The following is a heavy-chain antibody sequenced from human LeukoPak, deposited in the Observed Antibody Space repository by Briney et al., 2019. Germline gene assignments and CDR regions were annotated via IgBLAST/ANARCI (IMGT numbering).Heavy chain of an antibody. CDR1: GGTFSSYA. CDR3: ATQLRLGYCSGGSCGDNYYYYMDV. CDR2: IIPIFGTA. V-gene: IGHV1-69*05. Sequence: ASVKVSCKASGGTFSSYAISWVRQPPGQGLEWMGGIIPIFGTANYAQKFQGRVTITTDESTSTAYMELSSLRSEDTAVYYCATQLRLGYCSGGSCGDNYYYYMDVWGKGTTVTVSS. D-gene: IGHD2-15*01. J-gene: IGHJ6*03.